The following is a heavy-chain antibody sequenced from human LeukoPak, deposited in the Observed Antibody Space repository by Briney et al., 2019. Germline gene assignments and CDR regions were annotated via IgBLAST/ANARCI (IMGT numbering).Heavy chain of an antibody. D-gene: IGHD3-10*01. V-gene: IGHV3-48*01. CDR1: GFTFSSYS. Sequence: GGSLRLSCAASGFTFSSYSMNWVRQAPGKGLEWVSYISSSSSTIYYADSVKGRFTISRDNAKNSLYPQMNSLRAEDTAVYYCARVVGSLNAFDIWGQGTMVTVSS. CDR2: ISSSSSTI. CDR3: ARVVGSLNAFDI. J-gene: IGHJ3*02.